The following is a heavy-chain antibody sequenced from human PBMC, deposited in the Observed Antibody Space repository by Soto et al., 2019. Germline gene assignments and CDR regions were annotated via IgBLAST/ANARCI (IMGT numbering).Heavy chain of an antibody. D-gene: IGHD4-4*01. Sequence: GGSLRLSCAASGFTVSNNYMTWVRQAPGKGLEWVSGISGSGISTFYVDTVKGRFTISRDNSKNTVFLQINSLRAEDTAIYYCVKFPVITASYYYQDMDVWGQGTTVTVSS. CDR1: GFTVSNNY. V-gene: IGHV3-23*01. CDR2: ISGSGIST. CDR3: VKFPVITASYYYQDMDV. J-gene: IGHJ6*03.